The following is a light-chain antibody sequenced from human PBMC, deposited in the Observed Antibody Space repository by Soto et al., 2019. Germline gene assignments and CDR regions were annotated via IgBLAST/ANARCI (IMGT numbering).Light chain of an antibody. V-gene: IGLV1-40*01. Sequence: QAVVTQPPSVSGAPGQRVTISCTGSSSNIGAGYDVHWYQQLPGTAPKLLISGNSNRPSGVPERFSGSKSGTSASLAITGLQAEDEADYYCQSYDGSLGGFYVFGTGTKLPS. CDR1: SSNIGAGYD. CDR2: GNS. CDR3: QSYDGSLGGFYV. J-gene: IGLJ1*01.